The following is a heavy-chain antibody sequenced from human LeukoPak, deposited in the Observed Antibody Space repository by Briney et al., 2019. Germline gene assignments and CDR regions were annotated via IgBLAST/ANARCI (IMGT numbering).Heavy chain of an antibody. Sequence: AGGSLRLSCAASGFTFSSYWMSWVRQAPGKGLEWVSVISGSGANIYYADSVKGRFTISRDNSKNTLYLQMHSLRVEDTAVYHCAKNYDSSGYSLFSYWGQGTLVTVSS. V-gene: IGHV3-23*01. CDR2: ISGSGANI. D-gene: IGHD3-22*01. CDR1: GFTFSSYW. J-gene: IGHJ4*02. CDR3: AKNYDSSGYSLFSY.